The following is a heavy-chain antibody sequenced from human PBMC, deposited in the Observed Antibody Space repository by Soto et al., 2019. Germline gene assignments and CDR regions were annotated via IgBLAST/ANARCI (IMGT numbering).Heavy chain of an antibody. CDR3: ANLAEAGGYRYN. Sequence: GSIGIASAACGVTVNRYARSWVRKAPEKGLGRVAAIRGRGGSTYYADSVKGRFTTSRDNSKNTLCLQMNSLRPEDTAVYYCANLAEAGGYRYNWGHETLVTISS. CDR1: GVTVNRYA. D-gene: IGHD6-13*01. V-gene: IGHV3-23*01. J-gene: IGHJ4*01. CDR2: IRGRGGST.